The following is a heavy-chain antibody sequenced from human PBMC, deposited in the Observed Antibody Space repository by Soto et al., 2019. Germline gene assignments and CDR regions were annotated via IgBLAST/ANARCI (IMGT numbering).Heavy chain of an antibody. CDR2: IIPIFGTS. D-gene: IGHD2-2*02. CDR1: GGTFSRYA. V-gene: IGHV1-69*06. J-gene: IGHJ6*02. Sequence: GASVKVSCKSSGGTFSRYAISWVRQAPGQVLEWMGGIIPIFGTSNYAQKFKGRVTIPGEKSTSTAYMELSSLRSEDTAVYYCASYALYTPNYYHYYGMDVWGQGTTVPVSS. CDR3: ASYALYTPNYYHYYGMDV.